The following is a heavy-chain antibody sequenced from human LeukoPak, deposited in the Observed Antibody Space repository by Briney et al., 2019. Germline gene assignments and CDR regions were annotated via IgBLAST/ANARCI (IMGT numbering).Heavy chain of an antibody. CDR1: GGSISSGSYY. D-gene: IGHD5-18*01. CDR3: ARLYSYGPLFDAFDI. CDR2: IYYSGST. J-gene: IGHJ3*02. Sequence: SQTLSLTCTVSGGSISSGSYYWGWIRQPPGKGLEWIGSIYYSGSTYYNPSLKSRVTISVDTSRNQFSLKLSSVTAADTAVYYCARLYSYGPLFDAFDIWGQGTMVTVSS. V-gene: IGHV4-39*01.